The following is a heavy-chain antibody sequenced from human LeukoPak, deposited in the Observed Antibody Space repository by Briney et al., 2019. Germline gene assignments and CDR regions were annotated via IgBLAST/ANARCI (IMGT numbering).Heavy chain of an antibody. CDR2: VIPIFGTA. Sequence: GASVKVSCKASGGTFSSYAISWVRQAPGQGLEWMGGVIPIFGTANYAQKFQGRVTITADESTSTAYMELSSLRSEDTAVYYCARASQRITGTNNWFDPWGQGTLVTVSS. J-gene: IGHJ5*02. V-gene: IGHV1-69*13. CDR3: ARASQRITGTNNWFDP. CDR1: GGTFSSYA. D-gene: IGHD1-7*01.